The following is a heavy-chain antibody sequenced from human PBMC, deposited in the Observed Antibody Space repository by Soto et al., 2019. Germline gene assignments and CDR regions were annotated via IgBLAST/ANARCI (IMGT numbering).Heavy chain of an antibody. CDR3: AKDGARSWELQAVSSPLKY. CDR2: ISYDGSNK. D-gene: IGHD1-26*01. V-gene: IGHV3-30*18. Sequence: GGSLRLSCAASGFTFSSYGMHWVRQAPGKGLEWVAVISYDGSNKYYADSVKGRFTISRDNSKNTLYLQMNSLRAEDTAVYYCAKDGARSWELQAVSSPLKYWGQGTLVTVSS. J-gene: IGHJ4*02. CDR1: GFTFSSYG.